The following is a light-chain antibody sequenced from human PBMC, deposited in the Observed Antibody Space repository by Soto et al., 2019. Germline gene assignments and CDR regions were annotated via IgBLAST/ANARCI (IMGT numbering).Light chain of an antibody. Sequence: QSVLTQPASVSGSPGQSITISCTGTSSDVGGYNSVSWYQQHPGKAPKLMIYEVSNRPSGVSNRFSGSKSGNTASLTISGLQAEDEADFYCSSCTRSSTRYVFGTGTKLTVL. CDR1: SSDVGGYNS. V-gene: IGLV2-14*01. J-gene: IGLJ1*01. CDR2: EVS. CDR3: SSCTRSSTRYV.